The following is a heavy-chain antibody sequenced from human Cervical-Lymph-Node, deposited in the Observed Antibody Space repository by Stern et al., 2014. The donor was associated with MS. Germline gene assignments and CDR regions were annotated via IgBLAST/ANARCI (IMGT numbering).Heavy chain of an antibody. CDR2: IWYDGSQK. CDR1: GFTFEDYA. D-gene: IGHD2-2*02. Sequence: QMQLVQYGGGVVQPGGSQRLSCTASGFTFEDYAMEWVRQVPGKGLEWVAMIWYDGSQKYYGDSVRGRFSVSRDNSRNTLYLQMKSLSLEDTAVYYCARKIPDYYYYAMDVWGQGTTVTVSS. V-gene: IGHV3-33*01. CDR3: ARKIPDYYYYAMDV. J-gene: IGHJ6*02.